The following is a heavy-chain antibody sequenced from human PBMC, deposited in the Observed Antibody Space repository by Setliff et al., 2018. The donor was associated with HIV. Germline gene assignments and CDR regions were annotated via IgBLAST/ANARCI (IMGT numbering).Heavy chain of an antibody. CDR3: ARDAPYTSSWLYYSYYYGLDV. J-gene: IGHJ6*02. Sequence: LRLSCAASGFTFSNFWMSWVRQAPGKGLEWVANIEQDGSEKYYVGSVKGRFTISRDNANNSLYLQMNSLRAEDTALYYCARDAPYTSSWLYYSYYYGLDVWGQGTTVTVSS. D-gene: IGHD6-13*01. CDR2: IEQDGSEK. V-gene: IGHV3-7*01. CDR1: GFTFSNFW.